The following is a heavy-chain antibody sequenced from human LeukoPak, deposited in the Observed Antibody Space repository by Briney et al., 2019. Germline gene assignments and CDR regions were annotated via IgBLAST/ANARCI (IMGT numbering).Heavy chain of an antibody. V-gene: IGHV4-30-4*01. Sequence: SQTLSLTCTVSGGSISSGDYYWSWIRQPPGKGLEWIGEINHSGSTNYNPSLKSRVTISVDTSKNQFSLKLSSVTAADTAVYYCARGVYGTGGYYYDSSGYFRSPDRTPNVFDYWGQGTLVTVSS. CDR3: ARGVYGTGGYYYDSSGYFRSPDRTPNVFDY. J-gene: IGHJ4*02. CDR2: INHSGST. CDR1: GGSISSGDYY. D-gene: IGHD3-22*01.